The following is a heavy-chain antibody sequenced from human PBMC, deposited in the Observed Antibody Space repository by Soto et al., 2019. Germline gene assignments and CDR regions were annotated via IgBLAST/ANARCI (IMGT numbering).Heavy chain of an antibody. V-gene: IGHV3-30*04. CDR2: ISYDGKFE. J-gene: IGHJ4*02. Sequence: ESGGGVVQPGRSLRLSCPASGFTLRTYAMHWVRQAPGKGLEWVAVISYDGKFEYYGDSVKGRFTISRDNSRNTVYLQMNSLTTEDTAVYYCARELTVFGVVTPDYWGQGTLVTVSS. CDR1: GFTLRTYA. D-gene: IGHD3-3*01. CDR3: ARELTVFGVVTPDY.